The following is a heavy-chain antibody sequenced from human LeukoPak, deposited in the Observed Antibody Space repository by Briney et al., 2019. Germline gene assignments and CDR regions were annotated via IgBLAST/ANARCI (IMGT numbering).Heavy chain of an antibody. CDR1: GFTFDDYA. CDR3: AKDALPMITFGGVIVDRNNWFDP. J-gene: IGHJ5*02. D-gene: IGHD3-16*02. CDR2: ISGDGGST. Sequence: PGGSLRLSCAASGFTFDDYAMHWVRQAPGKGLEWVSLISGDGGSTYYADSVEGRFTISRDNSKNSLYLQMNSLRAEDTAVYYCAKDALPMITFGGVIVDRNNWFDPWGQGTLVTVSS. V-gene: IGHV3-43*02.